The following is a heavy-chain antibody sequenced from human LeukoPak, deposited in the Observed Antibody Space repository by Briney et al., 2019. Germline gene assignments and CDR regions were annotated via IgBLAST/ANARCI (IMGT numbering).Heavy chain of an antibody. CDR3: ARATVTTSYYYYYMDV. CDR1: GGTFSSYA. D-gene: IGHD4-11*01. Sequence: ASVKVSCKASGGTFSSYAISWVRQALGQGLEWMGGIIPIFGTANYAQKFQGRVTITTDESTSTAYMELSSLRSEDTAVYYCARATVTTSYYYYYMDVWGKGTTVTVSS. J-gene: IGHJ6*03. CDR2: IIPIFGTA. V-gene: IGHV1-69*05.